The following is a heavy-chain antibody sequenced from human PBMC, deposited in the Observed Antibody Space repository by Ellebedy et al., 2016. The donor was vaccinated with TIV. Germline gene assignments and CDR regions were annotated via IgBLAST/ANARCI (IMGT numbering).Heavy chain of an antibody. CDR1: GTSITSFY. CDR2: IYYSGSP. Sequence: MPSETLSLTCTVSGTSITSFYWSWIRQPPGKGLEWIGYIYYSGSPNYNPSLQSRVTISVDTSKNQVSLKLSSVTAADTAVYYCARESEELVAFDYWGQGTLVTVSS. D-gene: IGHD1-26*01. CDR3: ARESEELVAFDY. J-gene: IGHJ4*02. V-gene: IGHV4-59*12.